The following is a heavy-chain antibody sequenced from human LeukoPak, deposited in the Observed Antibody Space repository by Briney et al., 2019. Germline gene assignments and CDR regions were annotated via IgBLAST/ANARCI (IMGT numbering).Heavy chain of an antibody. Sequence: ASVKVSCKASGYTFTSYDINWVRQATGQGLEWMGGIIPIFVTANYAHKFQSRVTITTHESTSPGYMELSSLRSDDTAVYYCARRGVGLLDYWGQGTLVTVSS. CDR1: GYTFTSYD. CDR3: ARRGVGLLDY. D-gene: IGHD1-26*01. J-gene: IGHJ4*02. CDR2: IIPIFVTA. V-gene: IGHV1-69*05.